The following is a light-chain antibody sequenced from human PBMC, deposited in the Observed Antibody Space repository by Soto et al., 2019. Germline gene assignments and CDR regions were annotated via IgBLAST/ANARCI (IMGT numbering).Light chain of an antibody. CDR2: VTD. V-gene: IGLV1-44*01. CDR3: AAWDDSLNGHV. CDR1: SSNIGSNS. Sequence: QSVLTQPPSVSGTPGQRGTISFSGSSSNIGSNSVNWFRQLPGTAPKPLISVTDHRPSGVPDRFSGSKSGTSASLANSGLQSEDEADYYCAAWDDSLNGHVFGAGTKLTVL. J-gene: IGLJ1*01.